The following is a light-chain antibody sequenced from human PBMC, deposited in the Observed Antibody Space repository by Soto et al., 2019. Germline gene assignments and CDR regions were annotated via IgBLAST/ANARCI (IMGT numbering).Light chain of an antibody. J-gene: IGLJ2*01. CDR3: GTWDSSLTAGI. Sequence: QSVLTQPPSVSAAPGQRVTISCSGSSSNIGNNFVSWYRQFPGTAPKLLIYDNNKRPSGIPHRFSGSKSGTSATLAITGLQTGDEAYYYCGTWDSSLTAGIFGAGTKLTVL. CDR2: DNN. CDR1: SSNIGNNF. V-gene: IGLV1-51*01.